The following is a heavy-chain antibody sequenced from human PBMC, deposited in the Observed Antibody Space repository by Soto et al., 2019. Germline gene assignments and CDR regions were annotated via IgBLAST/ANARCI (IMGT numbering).Heavy chain of an antibody. CDR1: GFTFSVSA. V-gene: IGHV3-73*01. Sequence: PGGSLRLSCAASGFTFSVSAMHWVRQASGKGLEWVGRVRSKPNNYATAYAASVKGRFTISRDDSKNTAYLQMNSLKTEDTAVSYCTRFKNSSSRYFDYWGQGTLVTVS. CDR2: VRSKPNNYAT. J-gene: IGHJ4*02. D-gene: IGHD6-13*01. CDR3: TRFKNSSSRYFDY.